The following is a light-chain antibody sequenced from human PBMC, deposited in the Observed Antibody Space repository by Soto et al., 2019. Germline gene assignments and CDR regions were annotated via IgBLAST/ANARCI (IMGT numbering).Light chain of an antibody. Sequence: QSALTQPPSASGSPGQSVTISCTGTSSDVGSYKYVSWYQQHPGKAPKLMIYEVTKRPSGVPDRFSGSKSGNTASLTVSGLQAEDEAEYYCTSYAGRNNLLFGGGTKLTVL. CDR1: SSDVGSYKY. V-gene: IGLV2-8*01. CDR3: TSYAGRNNLL. CDR2: EVT. J-gene: IGLJ3*02.